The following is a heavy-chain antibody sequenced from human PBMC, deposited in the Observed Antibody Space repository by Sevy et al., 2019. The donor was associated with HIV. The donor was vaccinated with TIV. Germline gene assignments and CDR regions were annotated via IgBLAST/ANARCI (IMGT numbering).Heavy chain of an antibody. V-gene: IGHV3-21*01. D-gene: IGHD3-22*01. CDR2: ISSSSSYI. Sequence: GGSLRLSCAASGFTFSSYSMNWVRQAPGKGLEWVSSISSSSSYIYYADSVKGRFTISRDNAKNSLYLQMNSLRAEDTAVCYCARASIYYDSSGYDYWGQGTLVTVSS. CDR1: GFTFSSYS. CDR3: ARASIYYDSSGYDY. J-gene: IGHJ4*02.